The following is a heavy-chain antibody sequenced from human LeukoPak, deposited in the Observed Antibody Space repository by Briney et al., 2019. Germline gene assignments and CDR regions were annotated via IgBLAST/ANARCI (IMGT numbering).Heavy chain of an antibody. D-gene: IGHD3-3*01. CDR3: ARVRSGVASRLSAFDI. CDR1: GFTFSSYS. CDR2: ISSSSYI. V-gene: IGHV3-21*01. Sequence: GGSLRLSCAASGFTFSSYSMNWVRQAPGKGLEWVSSISSSSYIYYADSVKGRFTISRDNAKNSLYLQMNSLRAEDTAVYYCARVRSGVASRLSAFDIWGQGTMVTVSS. J-gene: IGHJ3*02.